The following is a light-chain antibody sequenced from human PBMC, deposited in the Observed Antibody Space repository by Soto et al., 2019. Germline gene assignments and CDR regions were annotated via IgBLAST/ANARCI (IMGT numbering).Light chain of an antibody. J-gene: IGLJ1*01. CDR2: EVS. CDR3: SSYGGSNTFGV. Sequence: QSVLTQAPPASGAPWQSVTISRTRTRIDVGGYNYVSWYQQHPGKAPKLMIYEVSKRPSGVPDRFSGSKSGNTASLTVSGLQADDEADYYCSSYGGSNTFGVFGTGTKVTV. CDR1: RIDVGGYNY. V-gene: IGLV2-8*01.